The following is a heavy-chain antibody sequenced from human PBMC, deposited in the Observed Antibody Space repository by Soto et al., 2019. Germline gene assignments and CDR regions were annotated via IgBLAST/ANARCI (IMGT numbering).Heavy chain of an antibody. CDR1: GYTFTSYD. V-gene: IGHV1-8*01. D-gene: IGHD2-15*01. J-gene: IGHJ4*02. CDR3: TRGRPYCSGDNCGDFDY. CDR2: MNPNSGNT. Sequence: AASVKVSCKASGYTFTSYDIHWVRQATGQGLEWMGWMNPNSGNTGYAQKFQGRVTMTRNTSISTAYMELSSLRSEDTAVYYCTRGRPYCSGDNCGDFDYWAQGTLVTVSS.